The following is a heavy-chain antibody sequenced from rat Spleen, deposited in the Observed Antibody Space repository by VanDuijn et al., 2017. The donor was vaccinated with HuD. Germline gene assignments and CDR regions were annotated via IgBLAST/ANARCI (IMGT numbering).Heavy chain of an antibody. CDR3: ARSDYSGMDFDY. D-gene: IGHD1-4*01. CDR2: LWSNGGT. CDR1: GLSLTSNS. J-gene: IGHJ2*01. Sequence: QVQLKESGPGLVQPSQTLSLTCTVSGLSLTSNSVSWIRKPPGKGLEWLGVLWSNGGTDYNSAIKSRLSISRDTSKRQVFLKMNSLQTEDTAMYFCARSDYSGMDFDYWGQGVMVTVSS. V-gene: IGHV2-47*01.